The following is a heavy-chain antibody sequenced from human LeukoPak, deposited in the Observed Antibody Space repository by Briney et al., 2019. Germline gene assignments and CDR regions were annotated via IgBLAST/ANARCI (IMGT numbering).Heavy chain of an antibody. CDR2: IYYSGST. D-gene: IGHD6-19*01. CDR3: ARHGLGYSSNWFDP. J-gene: IGHJ5*02. V-gene: IGHV4-59*08. CDR1: GGSISTYY. Sequence: SETLSHTCTVSGGSISTYYWSWIRQPPGKGLEWIGYIYYSGSTNYNPSLKSRLTISADTSKNQFSLKLSSVTAADTAVYYCARHGLGYSSNWFDPWGQGTLVTVSS.